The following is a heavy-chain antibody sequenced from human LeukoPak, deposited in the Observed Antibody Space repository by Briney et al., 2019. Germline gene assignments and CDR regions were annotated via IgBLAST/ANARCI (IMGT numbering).Heavy chain of an antibody. D-gene: IGHD3-10*01. CDR1: GFTFSSYG. CDR2: ISYDGSNK. CDR3: AKVSRWFGEYYEH. J-gene: IGHJ4*02. Sequence: QPGRSLRLSCAASGFTFSSYGMHWVRQAPGKGLEWVAVISYDGSNKYYADSAKGRFTISRDNSKNTLYLQMNSLRAEDTAVYYCAKVSRWFGEYYEHWGQGTLVTVSS. V-gene: IGHV3-30*18.